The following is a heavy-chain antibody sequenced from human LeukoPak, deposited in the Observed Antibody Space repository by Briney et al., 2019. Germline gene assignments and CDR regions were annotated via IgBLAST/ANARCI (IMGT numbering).Heavy chain of an antibody. CDR2: INPNSGGT. V-gene: IGHV1-2*02. CDR3: ARGVYSCSWPFDY. J-gene: IGHJ4*02. Sequence: ASVKVSCKASGYTFTGYYMHWVRRAPGQGLEWMGWINPNSGGTNYAQKFQGRVTMTRDTSISTAYMEQSRLRSDDTAVYYCARGVYSCSWPFDYWGQGTLVTVSS. CDR1: GYTFTGYY. D-gene: IGHD6-13*01.